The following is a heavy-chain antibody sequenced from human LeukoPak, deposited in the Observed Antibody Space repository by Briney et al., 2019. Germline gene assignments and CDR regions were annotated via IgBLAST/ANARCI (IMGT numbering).Heavy chain of an antibody. CDR1: GFTFSSYW. CDR2: IKQDGSEK. D-gene: IGHD6-13*01. CDR3: ARPTAALRGWFDP. Sequence: GGSLRLSCAASGFTFSSYWMSWVRQAPGKGLEWVANIKQDGSEKYYVDSVKGRFTISRDNAKNSLYLQMNSLRAEDTAVYYCARPTAALRGWFDPWGQGTLVTVSS. V-gene: IGHV3-7*01. J-gene: IGHJ5*02.